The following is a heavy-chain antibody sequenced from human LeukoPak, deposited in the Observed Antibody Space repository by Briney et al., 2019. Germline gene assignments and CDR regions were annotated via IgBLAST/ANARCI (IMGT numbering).Heavy chain of an antibody. Sequence: GGSLRLSCAASGFTFSSYAMHWGRQAPGKGLEWVAVISYDGSNKYYADSVKGRFTISRDNSQNTLYLQMNSLRVEDTPVYYCAKESRGSYYYFDYWGQGTLVTVSS. CDR2: ISYDGSNK. CDR1: GFTFSSYA. CDR3: AKESRGSYYYFDY. D-gene: IGHD1-26*01. J-gene: IGHJ4*02. V-gene: IGHV3-30-3*01.